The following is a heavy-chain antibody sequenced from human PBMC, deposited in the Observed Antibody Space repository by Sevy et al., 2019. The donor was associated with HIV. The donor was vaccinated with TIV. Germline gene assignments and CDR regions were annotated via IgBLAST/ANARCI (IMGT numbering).Heavy chain of an antibody. CDR2: FSFGCGRI. D-gene: IGHD2-8*01. J-gene: IGHJ4*02. CDR1: GFTFAKYS. Sequence: GGSLRLSCAASGFTFAKYSMSWVRQAPGKGLEWVSTFSFGCGRINYADSVKGRFTISRDDSKNTLFLQMSSLRAEDTAMYFCAREGCTQPHDYWGQGTLVTVSS. CDR3: AREGCTQPHDY. V-gene: IGHV3-23*01.